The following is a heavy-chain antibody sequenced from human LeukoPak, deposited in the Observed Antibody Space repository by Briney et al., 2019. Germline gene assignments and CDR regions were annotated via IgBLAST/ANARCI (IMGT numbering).Heavy chain of an antibody. Sequence: SVKVSCKASGGTFSSYAISWVRQAPGQGLEWMGGIIPIFGTANYAQKFQGRVTITADESTSTAYMELGSLRSEDTAVYYCACRAGGYKFTTRYYGMDVWGQGTTVTVSS. CDR1: GGTFSSYA. CDR3: ACRAGGYKFTTRYYGMDV. CDR2: IIPIFGTA. V-gene: IGHV1-69*13. D-gene: IGHD5-24*01. J-gene: IGHJ6*02.